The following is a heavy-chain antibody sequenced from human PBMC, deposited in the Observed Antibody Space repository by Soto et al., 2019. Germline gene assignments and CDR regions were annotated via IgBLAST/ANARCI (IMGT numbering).Heavy chain of an antibody. J-gene: IGHJ5*02. V-gene: IGHV3-30-3*01. CDR2: ISYDGSNK. CDR3: ARDRITIFGARAARGWFDP. CDR1: GFTFSSYA. D-gene: IGHD3-3*01. Sequence: QVQLVESGGGVVQPGRSLRLSCAASGFTFSSYAMHRVRQAPGKGLEWVAVISYDGSNKYYADSVKGRFTISRDNSKNTLYLQMNSLRAEDTAVYYCARDRITIFGARAARGWFDPWGQGTLVTVSS.